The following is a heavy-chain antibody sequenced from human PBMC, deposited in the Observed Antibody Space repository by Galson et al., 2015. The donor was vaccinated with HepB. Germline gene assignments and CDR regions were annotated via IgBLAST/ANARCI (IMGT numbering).Heavy chain of an antibody. D-gene: IGHD3-22*01. CDR3: TRRDYYDSSGLRY. CDR1: GFTFSGSA. Sequence: SLRLSCAASGFTFSGSAMHWVRQASGKGLEWVGRIRSKANSYATAYAASVKGRFTISRDDSKNTAYLQMNSLKTEDTAVYYCTRRDYYDSSGLRYWGQGTLVTVSS. V-gene: IGHV3-73*01. CDR2: IRSKANSYAT. J-gene: IGHJ4*02.